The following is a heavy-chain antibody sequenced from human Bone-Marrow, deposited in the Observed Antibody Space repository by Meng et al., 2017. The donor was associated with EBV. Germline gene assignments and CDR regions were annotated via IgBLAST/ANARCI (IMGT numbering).Heavy chain of an antibody. CDR1: VVPGTRAYYH. CDR2: IYASGTT. J-gene: IGHJ4*02. CDR3: AKSRSSTPGVVDY. Sequence: QVHRHGPGHGLGKLSAPLSLPFTASVVPGTRAYYHRGWIRQPPGKGLEWIGYIYASGTTIYNPSLRGRVSIFLETSKNLFSLKLSSVTTADTAVYYCAKSRSSTPGVVDYWGQGTLVTVSS. D-gene: IGHD3-10*01. V-gene: IGHV4-61*01.